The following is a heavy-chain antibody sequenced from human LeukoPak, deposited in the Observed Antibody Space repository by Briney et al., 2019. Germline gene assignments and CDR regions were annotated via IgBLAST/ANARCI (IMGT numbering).Heavy chain of an antibody. J-gene: IGHJ4*02. CDR3: TKWSGFGDD. D-gene: IGHD3-10*01. CDR1: GFTFSSNS. CDR2: ISGSGDST. Sequence: GGSLRLSCAASGFTFSSNSMTRVRQTPGKGLEWVSGISGSGDSTFYADSVKGRFTISRDNSRNMLYLQMSSLRPEDTAVYYCTKWSGFGDDWGQGTLVTVSS. V-gene: IGHV3-23*01.